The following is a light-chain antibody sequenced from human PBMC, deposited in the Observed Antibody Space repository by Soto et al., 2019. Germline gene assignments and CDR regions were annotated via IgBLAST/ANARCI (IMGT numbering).Light chain of an antibody. V-gene: IGKV3-20*01. CDR2: GTS. J-gene: IGKJ1*01. Sequence: ELVLTQSPGTLSLSPGERATLSCMADRSVSDTLLTWFQQKPGQAPRLLIFGTSNRAPGIPDRFSGSGSGTDFTLTISRLEPDDFAVYYCQHYGDSSWTFGQGTKVDIK. CDR1: RSVSDTL. CDR3: QHYGDSSWT.